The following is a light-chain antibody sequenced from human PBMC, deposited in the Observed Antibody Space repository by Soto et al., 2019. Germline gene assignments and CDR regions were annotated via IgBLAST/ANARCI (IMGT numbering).Light chain of an antibody. CDR1: YDISSS. CDR2: DSS. CDR3: QQSHSPLYT. J-gene: IGKJ2*01. V-gene: IGKV1-9*01. Sequence: DIQLTQSPSFLSASVEDRVTISCRASYDISSSLAWYQQEPGKPPKLLIYDSSTLQTGVPSRFTGSGSGRKFTLTISGLQFGDFATYFCQQSHSPLYTFGQGTKLEIK.